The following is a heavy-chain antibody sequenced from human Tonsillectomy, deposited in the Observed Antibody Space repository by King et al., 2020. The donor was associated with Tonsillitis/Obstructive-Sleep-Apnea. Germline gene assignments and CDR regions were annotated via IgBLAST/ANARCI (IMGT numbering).Heavy chain of an antibody. Sequence: QLVQSGAEVKKPGASVKVSCKASGYTFTGYYMHWVRQAPGQGLEWMGWINPNSGGTNYAQKFQGRVTMTRDTSISTAYMELSRLRSDDTAVYYCASRGDPSIGGATTSLDYWGQGTLVTVSS. J-gene: IGHJ4*02. CDR2: INPNSGGT. CDR3: ASRGDPSIGGATTSLDY. CDR1: GYTFTGYY. V-gene: IGHV1-2*02. D-gene: IGHD1-26*01.